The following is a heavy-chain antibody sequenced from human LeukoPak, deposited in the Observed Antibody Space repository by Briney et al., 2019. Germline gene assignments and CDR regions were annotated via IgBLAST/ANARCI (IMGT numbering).Heavy chain of an antibody. CDR3: ARVASPNTYYYDSSGYYWGYFDY. J-gene: IGHJ4*02. D-gene: IGHD3-22*01. V-gene: IGHV1-69*05. CDR2: IIPIFGTA. Sequence: GALVKVSCKASGGTFSSYAISWVRQAPGQGLEWMGGIIPIFGTANYAQKFQGRVTITTDESTSTAYMELSSLRSEDTAVYYCARVASPNTYYYDSSGYYWGYFDYWGQGTLVTVSS. CDR1: GGTFSSYA.